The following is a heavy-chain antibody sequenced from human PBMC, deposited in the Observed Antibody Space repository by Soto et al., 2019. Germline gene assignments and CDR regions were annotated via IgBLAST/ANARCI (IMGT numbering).Heavy chain of an antibody. CDR1: GGSISGYY. Sequence: QVQLQESGPGLVKPSETLSLTCTVSGGSISGYYCSWIRQPPGKGLEYIGYIYYRGTTNYNPSLKSRVTISVDTSKNQLSLHLSSLTVADTAIYFCARHDPIAKFENGLDVWGQGTTVTVS. J-gene: IGHJ6*02. CDR2: IYYRGTT. V-gene: IGHV4-59*08. D-gene: IGHD3-16*01. CDR3: ARHDPIAKFENGLDV.